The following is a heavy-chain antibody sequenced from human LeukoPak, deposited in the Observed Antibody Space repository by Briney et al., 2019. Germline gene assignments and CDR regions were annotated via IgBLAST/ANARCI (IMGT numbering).Heavy chain of an antibody. CDR3: ARELRTFDP. CDR2: IKHNGDEL. D-gene: IGHD3-16*01. Sequence: GGSLRLSCAASGFTFSSYWMTWVRQAPGKGLEWVANIKHNGDELNYVDSVEDRFTISRDNAKNSLYLHMTSLRAEDTAVYYCARELRTFDPWGQGTLVTVSS. CDR1: GFTFSSYW. V-gene: IGHV3-7*01. J-gene: IGHJ5*02.